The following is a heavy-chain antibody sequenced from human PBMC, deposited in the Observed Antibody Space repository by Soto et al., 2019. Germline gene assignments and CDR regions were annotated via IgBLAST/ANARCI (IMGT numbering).Heavy chain of an antibody. CDR2: IFYSGTT. CDR1: GGSITSGCHY. Sequence: SETLSLTCTVSGGSITSGCHYWSWIRQDPAKGLEWIGYIFYSGTTYYNPSHRSRVTISVDTSKNQFSLTVTSVTAADTAVYFCARAFWTGDSHYGMDVWGQGTTVTVSS. J-gene: IGHJ6*02. CDR3: ARAFWTGDSHYGMDV. D-gene: IGHD3-3*01. V-gene: IGHV4-31*02.